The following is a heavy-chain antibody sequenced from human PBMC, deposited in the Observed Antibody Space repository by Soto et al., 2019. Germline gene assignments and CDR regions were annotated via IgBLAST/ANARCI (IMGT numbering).Heavy chain of an antibody. CDR3: ARIPDILTGSYFDY. V-gene: IGHV2-26*01. Sequence: QVTLKESGPVLVKPTETLTLTCTVSGFSLSNARMGVSWIRQPPGKALEWLAHIFSNDEKSYSTSLKSRLTTXKXTXXSQVVLTMTNMDPVDTATYYCARIPDILTGSYFDYWGQGTLVTVSS. CDR1: GFSLSNARMG. CDR2: IFSNDEK. J-gene: IGHJ4*02. D-gene: IGHD3-9*01.